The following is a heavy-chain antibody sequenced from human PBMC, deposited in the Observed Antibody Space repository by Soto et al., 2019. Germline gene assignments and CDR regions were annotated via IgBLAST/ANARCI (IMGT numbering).Heavy chain of an antibody. D-gene: IGHD3-22*01. CDR2: IKQDGSEK. CDR1: GFTFSSYW. Sequence: GGSLRLSCAASGFTFSSYWMSWVRQAPGKGLEWVANIKQDGSEKYYVDSVKGRFTISRDNAKNSLYLQMNSLRAEDTAVYYCARIRSITMIVVVPGVFDIWGKGTIVNVAS. CDR3: ARIRSITMIVVVPGVFDI. J-gene: IGHJ3*02. V-gene: IGHV3-7*03.